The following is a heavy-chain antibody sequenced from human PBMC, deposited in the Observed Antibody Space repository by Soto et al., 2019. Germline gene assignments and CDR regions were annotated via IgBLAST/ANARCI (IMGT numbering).Heavy chain of an antibody. CDR3: SRIGYSDSVPLIWLDT. J-gene: IGHJ5*02. CDR1: GYIFTSYG. CDR2: IIPYSGKA. V-gene: IGHV1-18*04. Sequence: VSSVKVSCKASGYIFTSYGISWVRQAPGQGPEWMGWIIPYSGKANYAQKFQGRVTLTTDTSTSTANMELRSLRSDDTAVYFWSRIGYSDSVPLIWLDTSGQGSLVTVSS. D-gene: IGHD3-22*01.